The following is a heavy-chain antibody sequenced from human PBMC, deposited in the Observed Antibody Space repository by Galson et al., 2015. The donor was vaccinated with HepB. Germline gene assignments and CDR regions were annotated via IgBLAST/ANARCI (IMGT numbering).Heavy chain of an antibody. CDR2: INTNTGNP. J-gene: IGHJ4*02. D-gene: IGHD3-10*01. V-gene: IGHV7-4-1*02. CDR1: GYTFTSYA. Sequence: VKVSCKASGYTFTSYAMNWVRQAPGQGLEWMGWINTNTGNPTYAQGFTGRFVFSLDTSVSTAYLQISSLKAEDTAVYYCARDIRRLVRGVIITLVDYWGQGTLVTVSS. CDR3: ARDIRRLVRGVIITLVDY.